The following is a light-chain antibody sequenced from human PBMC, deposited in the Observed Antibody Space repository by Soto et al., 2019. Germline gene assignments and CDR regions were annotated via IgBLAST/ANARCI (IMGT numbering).Light chain of an antibody. J-gene: IGKJ1*01. CDR1: QSISDT. CDR3: QQYNNWPWT. Sequence: EIGMTQSPATLSGSPGGRATLSCRASQSISDTLAWYQHKPGQAPRLLIYGASKRATGFPARFSGSGSGTDFNLTISSLQSEDFAVYYCQQYNNWPWTFGQGTKVEIK. CDR2: GAS. V-gene: IGKV3-15*01.